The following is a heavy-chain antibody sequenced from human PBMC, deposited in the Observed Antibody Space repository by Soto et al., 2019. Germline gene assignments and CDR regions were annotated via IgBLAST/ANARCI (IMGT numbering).Heavy chain of an antibody. Sequence: QVQLVQSGAEVKKPGSSVKVSCKVSGGIFSSYAISWVRQAPGQGLEWMGGIIPVFGTANYAEKFQGRVTITADESPSTAYMELTRLRSEDTAVCYCARTGERRLQSRTWSFDLWGRGTLVSVSS. CDR1: GGIFSSYA. D-gene: IGHD3-16*01. CDR2: IIPVFGTA. V-gene: IGHV1-69*12. J-gene: IGHJ2*01. CDR3: ARTGERRLQSRTWSFDL.